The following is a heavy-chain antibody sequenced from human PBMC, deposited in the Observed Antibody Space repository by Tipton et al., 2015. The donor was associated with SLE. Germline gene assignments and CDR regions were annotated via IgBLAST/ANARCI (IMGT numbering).Heavy chain of an antibody. V-gene: IGHV3-23*01. J-gene: IGHJ4*02. D-gene: IGHD3-3*01. CDR2: ISGSGENT. Sequence: SLRLSCAASGFAFRNYAMTWVRQTPGKGLEWVSTISGSGENTYYRESVKGRFTISRDNSKNTLYLHMNSLRAEDTAVYYCAKAYVEWLLVYFDDWGQGTQLTVSS. CDR1: GFAFRNYA. CDR3: AKAYVEWLLVYFDD.